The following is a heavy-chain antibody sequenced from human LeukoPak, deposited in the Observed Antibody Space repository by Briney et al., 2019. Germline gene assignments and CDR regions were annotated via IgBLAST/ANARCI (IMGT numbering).Heavy chain of an antibody. D-gene: IGHD5-18*01. CDR3: ATGDEDSPMTFYH. CDR2: INWDGVST. CDR1: GFMFDDYT. J-gene: IGHJ4*02. V-gene: IGHV3-43*01. Sequence: GGSVRLSCVASGFMFDDYTMHWVRQAPGKGLEWISLINWDGVSTYYGGSVKGRFTVSRDNSKNSLYLQMNSLTTEDTAFYYCATGDEDSPMTFYHWGQGTLVTVSS.